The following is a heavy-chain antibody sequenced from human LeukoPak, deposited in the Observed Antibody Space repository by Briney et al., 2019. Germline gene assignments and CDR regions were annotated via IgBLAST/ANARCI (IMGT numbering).Heavy chain of an antibody. CDR1: GFTFSSYG. CDR3: TTDRYDY. CDR2: IKRKTEGVTT. D-gene: IGHD1-26*01. V-gene: IGHV3-15*07. Sequence: AGGSLRLSCAASGFTFSSYGMHWVRQAPGKGLEWVGRIKRKTEGVTTDYAAPVKGRFTISRDDSKNTLYLQLNSLKIEDTAVYYCTTDRYDYWGQGTLVTVSS. J-gene: IGHJ4*02.